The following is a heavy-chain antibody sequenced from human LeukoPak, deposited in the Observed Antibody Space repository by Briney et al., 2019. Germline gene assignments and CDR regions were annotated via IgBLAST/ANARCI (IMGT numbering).Heavy chain of an antibody. CDR2: MNPNSGNT. CDR3: ARGIRNQLYSDY. CDR1: GYTFTTYD. V-gene: IGHV1-8*01. J-gene: IGHJ4*02. D-gene: IGHD1-14*01. Sequence: ASVNVSCKASGYTFTTYDITWVRQAPGQGLEWMGWMNPNSGNTGYAQKFKDRVTMTSDTSITTAYMELRSLRSEDTAVYYCARGIRNQLYSDYWGQGTLITVSS.